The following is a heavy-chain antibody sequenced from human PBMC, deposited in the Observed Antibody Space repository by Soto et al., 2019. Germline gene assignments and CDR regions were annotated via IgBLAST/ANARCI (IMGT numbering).Heavy chain of an antibody. Sequence: EVQLVESGGGLVKPGGSLRLSCAASDFTFSNAWMDWVRQAPGKGLEWVGRIKNKAHGTTRDYAAPVKGRFTISRDDSKDTLYLQMNSLETADTAVYYCTTDHIGYCSGDTCHPGRYWGQGALVTVSS. J-gene: IGHJ4*02. CDR2: IKNKAHGTTR. CDR1: DFTFSNAW. V-gene: IGHV3-15*07. D-gene: IGHD2-15*01. CDR3: TTDHIGYCSGDTCHPGRY.